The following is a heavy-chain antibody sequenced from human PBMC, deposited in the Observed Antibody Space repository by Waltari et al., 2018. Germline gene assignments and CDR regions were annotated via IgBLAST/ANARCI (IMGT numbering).Heavy chain of an antibody. V-gene: IGHV3-74*01. J-gene: IGHJ4*02. D-gene: IGHD3-10*01. Sequence: EVQLVEAGGGLVQPGGSLRLSGAASEFACSNYGMQWVRQAPGKGLGWVSRIWADGSRPGYAASVKGRFTISTDNAKTTLYVQMNSLRAEDTAVYYCARGRDHALDYWGQGTLVTVSS. CDR3: ARGRDHALDY. CDR1: EFACSNYG. CDR2: IWADGSRP.